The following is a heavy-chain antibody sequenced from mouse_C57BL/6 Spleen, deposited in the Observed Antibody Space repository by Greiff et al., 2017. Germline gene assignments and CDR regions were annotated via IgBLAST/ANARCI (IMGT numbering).Heavy chain of an antibody. V-gene: IGHV5-4*01. CDR1: GFTFSSYA. CDR2: ISDGGSYT. J-gene: IGHJ2*01. Sequence: EVQLVESGGGLVKPGGSLKLSCAASGFTFSSYAMSWVRQTPEKRLEWVATISDGGSYTYYPDNVKGRFTISRDNAKNNLYLQMSHLKSEDTAMYYCARDGNFVFDYWGQGTTLTVSS. CDR3: ARDGNFVFDY. D-gene: IGHD2-1*01.